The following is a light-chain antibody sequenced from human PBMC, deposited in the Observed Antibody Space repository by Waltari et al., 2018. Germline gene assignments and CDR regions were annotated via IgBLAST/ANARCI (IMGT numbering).Light chain of an antibody. J-gene: IGKJ4*01. V-gene: IGKV1-5*03. Sequence: DLQMTQSPSTLSATVADRVTTSCRASQSIITWLAWYQQKSGKAPKLLVYKASSLESGVPSRFSGSGSGTEFTLTISSLQADDFATYYCQQYNKYPLTFGGGTKVEI. CDR2: KAS. CDR3: QQYNKYPLT. CDR1: QSIITW.